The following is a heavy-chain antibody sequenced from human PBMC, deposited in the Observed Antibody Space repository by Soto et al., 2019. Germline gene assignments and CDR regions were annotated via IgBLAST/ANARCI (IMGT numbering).Heavy chain of an antibody. D-gene: IGHD3-10*01. J-gene: IGHJ5*01. CDR3: LRDYSGWFDF. V-gene: IGHV3-30-3*01. Sequence: QVQLVESGGGVVQPGRSLRISCAASGFTFSSYPIHWVRQAPGKGLEWVGSISYDGTSEDFADSLRGRFTLSRDNSKNMLWLQMNSLRSEDTAVYYCLRDYSGWFDFWGQGTLVTVSS. CDR1: GFTFSSYP. CDR2: ISYDGTSE.